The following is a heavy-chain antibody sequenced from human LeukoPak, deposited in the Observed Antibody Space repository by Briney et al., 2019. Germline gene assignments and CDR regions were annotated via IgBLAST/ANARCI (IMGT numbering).Heavy chain of an antibody. CDR2: IYYSGST. CDR3: AGDTYAMDV. J-gene: IGHJ6*02. CDR1: GGSISSYY. V-gene: IGHV4-59*12. Sequence: PSETLSLTCTVSGGSISSYYWNWIRQPPGKGLEWIGYIYYSGSTNYNPSLKSRVTISVDTSKSHFSLKLSSVTAVDTAVYYCAGDTYAMDVWGQGTTVTVSS.